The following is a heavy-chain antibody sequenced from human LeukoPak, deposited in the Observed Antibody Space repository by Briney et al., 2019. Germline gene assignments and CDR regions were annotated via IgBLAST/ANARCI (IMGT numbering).Heavy chain of an antibody. CDR3: VRGTGY. J-gene: IGHJ4*02. V-gene: IGHV3-64D*06. CDR2: ISSNGDNT. Sequence: GGFLRLSCSVSGFTFSTYVMHWVRQAPGKGLEYVSAISSNGDNTYYADSVKGRFTISRDNSKNTLYLQMSRLRADDTAVYYCVRGTGYWGQGTLVTVSS. CDR1: GFTFSTYV.